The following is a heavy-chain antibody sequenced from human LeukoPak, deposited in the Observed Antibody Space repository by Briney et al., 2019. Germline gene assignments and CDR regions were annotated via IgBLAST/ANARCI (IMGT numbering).Heavy chain of an antibody. Sequence: GESLKISCKGSGYSFTSYWIAGVRQMPGKGLEWVGIIYLGDSDTRYRPSFQGQVTISADQSISTAYLQWSSLKASDTAMYYCARSINFWSGYYFESFAYWGQGTLVTVSS. J-gene: IGHJ4*02. CDR3: ARSINFWSGYYFESFAY. CDR1: GYSFTSYW. D-gene: IGHD3-3*01. CDR2: IYLGDSDT. V-gene: IGHV5-51*01.